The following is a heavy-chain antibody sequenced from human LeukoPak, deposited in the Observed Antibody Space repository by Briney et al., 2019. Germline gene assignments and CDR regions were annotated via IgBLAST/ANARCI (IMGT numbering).Heavy chain of an antibody. CDR3: ARVNWNWSLDY. Sequence: PSETLSLTCTVSGGSISSYYWSWIRQPPGKGLEWIGYIYYSGSTNYNPSLKSRVTISVDTSKNQFSLKLSSVPAADTAVYYCARVNWNWSLDYWGQGTLVTVSS. J-gene: IGHJ4*02. D-gene: IGHD1-7*01. CDR2: IYYSGST. CDR1: GGSISSYY. V-gene: IGHV4-59*01.